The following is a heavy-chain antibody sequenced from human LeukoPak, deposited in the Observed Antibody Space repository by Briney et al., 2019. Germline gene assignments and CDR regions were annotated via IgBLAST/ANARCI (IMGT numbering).Heavy chain of an antibody. V-gene: IGHV3-23*01. CDR2: ISGSGAST. D-gene: IGHD6-13*01. J-gene: IGHJ3*01. Sequence: GGSLRLSCAASGFTFSNYWMSWVRQAPGKGLEWVSSISGSGASTYYADSVKGRFTISRDNSKNTLYLQMNSLRAEDTALYYCAKAVVTAAGSEAFDVWGQGTMVTVSS. CDR3: AKAVVTAAGSEAFDV. CDR1: GFTFSNYW.